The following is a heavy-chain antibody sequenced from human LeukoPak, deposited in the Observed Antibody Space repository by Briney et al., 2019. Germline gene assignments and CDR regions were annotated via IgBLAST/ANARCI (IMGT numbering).Heavy chain of an antibody. CDR2: ISSNGGST. J-gene: IGHJ4*02. D-gene: IGHD6-25*01. CDR1: GFTFSSYA. CDR3: ARVRYSSGYFDY. V-gene: IGHV3-64*01. Sequence: GGSLRLSCAASGFTFSSYAMHWVRQAPGKGLEYVSAISSNGGSTYYANSVKGRFTISRDNSKNTLYLQMGSLRAEDMAVYYCARVRYSSGYFDYWGQGTLVTVSS.